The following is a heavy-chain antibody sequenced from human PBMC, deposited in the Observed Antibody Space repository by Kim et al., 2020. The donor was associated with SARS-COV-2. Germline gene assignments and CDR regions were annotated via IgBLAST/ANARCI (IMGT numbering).Heavy chain of an antibody. V-gene: IGHV4-59*01. CDR1: GGSISSYY. CDR3: ARAGLRYFDWSTSYFDY. J-gene: IGHJ4*02. D-gene: IGHD3-9*01. Sequence: SETLSLTCTVSGGSISSYYWSWIRQPPGKGLEWIGYIYYSGSTNYNPSLKSRVTISVDTSKNQFSLKLSSVTAADTAVYYCARAGLRYFDWSTSYFDYWGQGTLVTVSS. CDR2: IYYSGST.